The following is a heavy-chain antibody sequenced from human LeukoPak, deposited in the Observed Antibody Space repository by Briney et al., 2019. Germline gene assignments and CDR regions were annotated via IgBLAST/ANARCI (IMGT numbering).Heavy chain of an antibody. CDR3: ARDLPSYDSSGYYLGY. Sequence: HPGGSLRLSCAASGFTFSSYGMHWVRQAPGKGLEWVAVIWYDGSNKYYADSVKGRFTISRDNSKNTLYLQMNSLRAEDTAVYYCARDLPSYDSSGYYLGYWGQGALVTVSS. CDR2: IWYDGSNK. CDR1: GFTFSSYG. D-gene: IGHD3-22*01. V-gene: IGHV3-33*08. J-gene: IGHJ4*02.